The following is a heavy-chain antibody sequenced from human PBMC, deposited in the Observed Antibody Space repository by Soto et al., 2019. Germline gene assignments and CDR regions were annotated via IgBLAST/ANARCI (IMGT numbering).Heavy chain of an antibody. J-gene: IGHJ3*02. D-gene: IGHD3-10*01. CDR2: IYYSGST. CDR3: ASYGSGSYGNDAFDI. Sequence: ETLSLTCTVSGGSISSYYWSWIRQPPGKGLEWIGYIYYSGSTNYNPSLKSRVTISVDTSKNQFSLKLSSVTAADTAVYYCASYGSGSYGNDAFDIWDQGTMVTV. V-gene: IGHV4-59*01. CDR1: GGSISSYY.